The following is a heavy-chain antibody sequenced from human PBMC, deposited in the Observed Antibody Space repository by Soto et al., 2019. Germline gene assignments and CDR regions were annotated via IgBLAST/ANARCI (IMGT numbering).Heavy chain of an antibody. J-gene: IGHJ4*02. V-gene: IGHV4-34*01. CDR2: INHSGST. CDR1: GGSFSGYY. D-gene: IGHD3-16*01. Sequence: SSETLSLTCAVYGGSFSGYYWSWIRQPPGKGLEWIGEINHSGSTNYNPSLKSRVTISVDTSKNQFSLKLSSVTAADTAVYYCARGGRLGGDYWGQGTLVTVSS. CDR3: ARGGRLGGDY.